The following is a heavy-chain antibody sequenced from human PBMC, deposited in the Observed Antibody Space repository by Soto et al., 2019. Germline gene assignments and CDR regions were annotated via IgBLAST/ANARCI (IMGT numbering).Heavy chain of an antibody. V-gene: IGHV3-30-3*01. Sequence: QVQLVESGGGVVQPGRSLRLSCAASGFTFSSYAMHWVRQAPGKGLEWVAVISYDGSNKYYADSVKCRFTISRDNSKNTLYLQMNSLRAEDTAVYYCARGQGARGMDVWGQGTTVTVSS. CDR1: GFTFSSYA. CDR3: ARGQGARGMDV. J-gene: IGHJ6*02. CDR2: ISYDGSNK.